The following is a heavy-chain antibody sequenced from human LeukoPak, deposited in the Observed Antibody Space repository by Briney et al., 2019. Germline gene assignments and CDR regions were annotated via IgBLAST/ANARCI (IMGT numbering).Heavy chain of an antibody. CDR3: AREKAVAGTGVGY. CDR1: GYTFTAYY. CDR2: INPNSGGT. J-gene: IGHJ4*02. D-gene: IGHD6-19*01. Sequence: ASVKVSCKASGYTFTAYYMHWVRQAPGQGLEWMGWINPNSGGTNYAQKFQGRVTMTRDTSIGTAYMELSRLRSDDTAVYYCAREKAVAGTGVGYWGQGTLVTVSS. V-gene: IGHV1-2*02.